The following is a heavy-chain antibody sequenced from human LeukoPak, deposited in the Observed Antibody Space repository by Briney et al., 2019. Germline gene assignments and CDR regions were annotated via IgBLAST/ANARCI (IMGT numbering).Heavy chain of an antibody. V-gene: IGHV4-59*08. CDR2: IYYSGST. Sequence: PSETLSLTCTVSGGSISSYYWSWIRQPPGKGLEWIGYIYYSGSTNYNPSLKSRVTISVDTSKNQFSLKLSSVTAADTAVYYCARRTVGATTPFDYWGQGTLVTVSS. D-gene: IGHD1-26*01. CDR3: ARRTVGATTPFDY. CDR1: GGSISSYY. J-gene: IGHJ4*02.